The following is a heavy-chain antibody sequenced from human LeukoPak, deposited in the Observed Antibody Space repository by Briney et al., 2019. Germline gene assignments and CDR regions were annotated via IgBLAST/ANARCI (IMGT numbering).Heavy chain of an antibody. J-gene: IGHJ4*02. CDR1: GHTFTNYG. CDR3: ARDLLPLGVAAAVTDY. D-gene: IGHD6-13*01. V-gene: IGHV1-18*01. CDR2: ISAYNGNT. Sequence: ASVKVSCKASGHTFTNYGITWVRQAPGQGLEWMGWISAYNGNTNYAQKLQGRVTMTTDTSTSTAYMELRSLRSDDTAVYYCARDLLPLGVAAAVTDYWGQGTLVTVSS.